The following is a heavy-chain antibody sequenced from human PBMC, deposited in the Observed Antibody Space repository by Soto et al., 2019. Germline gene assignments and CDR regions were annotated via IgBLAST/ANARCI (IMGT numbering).Heavy chain of an antibody. D-gene: IGHD1-20*01. V-gene: IGHV4-39*01. Sequence: QLQLQESGPGLVKPSETLSLTCTVSGGSISSSSYYWGWIRQPPGKGLEWIGSIYYSGSTYYNPSLKSRVTISVDTSKNRFSLKLSSVTAADTAVYYCARPRYKAGELDYWGQGTLVTVSS. CDR1: GGSISSSSYY. CDR3: ARPRYKAGELDY. J-gene: IGHJ4*02. CDR2: IYYSGST.